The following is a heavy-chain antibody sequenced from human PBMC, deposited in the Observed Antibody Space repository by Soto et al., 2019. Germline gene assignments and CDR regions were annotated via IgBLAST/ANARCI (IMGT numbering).Heavy chain of an antibody. CDR3: ARDENERYCSGGSCYLVTGAFDI. J-gene: IGHJ3*02. D-gene: IGHD2-15*01. CDR1: GFTFSSYS. Sequence: GGSLRLSCAASGFTFSSYSMNWVRQAPGKGLEWVSSISSSSSYIYYADSVKGRFTISRDNAKNSLYLQMNSLRAEDTAVYYCARDENERYCSGGSCYLVTGAFDIWGQGTMVTVSS. V-gene: IGHV3-21*01. CDR2: ISSSSSYI.